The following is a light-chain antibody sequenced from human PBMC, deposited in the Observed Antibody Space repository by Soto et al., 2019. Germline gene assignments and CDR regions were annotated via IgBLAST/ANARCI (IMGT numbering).Light chain of an antibody. CDR2: DAS. CDR1: QSVSSY. Sequence: EIVLTQSPATPSLSPGERATLSCRASQSVSSYLAWYQQKPGQAPRLLIYDASNRATGIPARFSGSGSGTDFTLTISSLEAEDFAVYYCQQRSNWPPITFGQGTRLEIK. CDR3: QQRSNWPPIT. V-gene: IGKV3-11*01. J-gene: IGKJ5*01.